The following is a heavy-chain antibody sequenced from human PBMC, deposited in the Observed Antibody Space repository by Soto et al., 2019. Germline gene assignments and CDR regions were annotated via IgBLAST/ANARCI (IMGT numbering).Heavy chain of an antibody. CDR2: ISYDGSNK. CDR3: AGSGRGELPRGPDTEGGPI. D-gene: IGHD3-10*01. Sequence: GGSLRLSCAASGFTFSSYGMHWVRQAPGKGLEWVAVISYDGSNKYYADSVKGRFTISRDNSKNTLYLQMNSLRAEDTAVYYCAGSGRGELPRGPDTEGGPIWGQGTLVTVSS. V-gene: IGHV3-30*03. J-gene: IGHJ4*02. CDR1: GFTFSSYG.